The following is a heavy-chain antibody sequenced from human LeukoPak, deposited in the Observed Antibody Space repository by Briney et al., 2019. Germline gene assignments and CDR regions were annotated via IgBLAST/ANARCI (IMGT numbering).Heavy chain of an antibody. Sequence: GESLKISCKGSGYSFTSYWIGWVRQMPGKGLEWMGIIYPGDSDTRYSPSFQGQVTISADKSISTAYLQWSSLKASDTAMYYCARHVASNWYFSGDYNWFDPWGQGTLVTVSS. CDR3: ARHVASNWYFSGDYNWFDP. D-gene: IGHD6-13*01. J-gene: IGHJ5*02. CDR1: GYSFTSYW. V-gene: IGHV5-51*01. CDR2: IYPGDSDT.